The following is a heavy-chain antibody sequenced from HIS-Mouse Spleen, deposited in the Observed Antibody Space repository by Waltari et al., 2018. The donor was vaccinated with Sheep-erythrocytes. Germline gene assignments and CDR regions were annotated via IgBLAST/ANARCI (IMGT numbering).Heavy chain of an antibody. CDR1: GFTFSSYS. D-gene: IGHD1-26*01. CDR2: ISSSSSYI. Sequence: EVQLVESGGGLVKPGGSLRLSCAASGFTFSSYSMNWVRQAPGKGLEGVSSISSSSSYIHYADSVKGRFIISRDNAKNSLYLQMNSLRAEDTAVYYCARVASGATFDYWGQGTLVTVSS. V-gene: IGHV3-21*01. J-gene: IGHJ4*02. CDR3: ARVASGATFDY.